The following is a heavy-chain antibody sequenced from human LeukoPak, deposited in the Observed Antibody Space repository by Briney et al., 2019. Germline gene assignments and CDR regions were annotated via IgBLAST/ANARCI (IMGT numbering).Heavy chain of an antibody. Sequence: GGSLRLSCAASGFTFSSYAMSWVRQAPGKGLEWVTAISGSGGSTYYADSVKGRFTISRDNSKNTLYLQMNSLRAEDTAVYYCAKGSITMVRGVIITGFDYWGQGTLVTVSS. V-gene: IGHV3-23*01. J-gene: IGHJ4*02. CDR1: GFTFSSYA. CDR3: AKGSITMVRGVIITGFDY. D-gene: IGHD3-10*01. CDR2: ISGSGGST.